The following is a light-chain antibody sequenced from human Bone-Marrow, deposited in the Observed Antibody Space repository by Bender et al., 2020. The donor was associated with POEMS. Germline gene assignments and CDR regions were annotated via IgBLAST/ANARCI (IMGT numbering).Light chain of an antibody. CDR1: CSDVGRYNL. J-gene: IGLJ2*01. V-gene: IGLV2-14*02. CDR2: EDN. Sequence: QSALTQPASVSGSPGQPITISCTGTCSDVGRYNLVSWYQQRPGNPPKIIIYEDNRRPSGLPYRFSASKSGNTASLTVSGLQAEDEADYFCSSYAGGNRAVFGGGTKLTVL. CDR3: SSYAGGNRAV.